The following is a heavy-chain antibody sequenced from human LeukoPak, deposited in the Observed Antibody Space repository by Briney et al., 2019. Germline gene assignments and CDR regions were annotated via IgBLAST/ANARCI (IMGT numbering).Heavy chain of an antibody. D-gene: IGHD3-16*01. CDR2: IHSDGTT. Sequence: PSETLSLTCSVSGGSLTNYYWGWIRQPPGKGLEFIGYIHSDGTTNYDSSLQSRFAKSLDTSKIRFSLRLYSVTAADTALYFCARLNFRGGEALHFDSWGQGTLVTVSS. CDR3: ARLNFRGGEALHFDS. V-gene: IGHV4-4*09. CDR1: GGSLTNYY. J-gene: IGHJ4*02.